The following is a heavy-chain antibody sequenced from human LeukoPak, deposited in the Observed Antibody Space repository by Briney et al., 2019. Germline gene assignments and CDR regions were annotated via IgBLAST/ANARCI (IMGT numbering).Heavy chain of an antibody. J-gene: IGHJ6*02. Sequence: GGFLRLSCAASGFTFDDYAMHWVRQAPGKGLEWVSGISWNSGSIGYADSVKGRFTISRDNAKNSLYLQMNSLRAEDTALYYCAKGRDYGGGYYYGMDVWGQGTTVTVSS. CDR1: GFTFDDYA. D-gene: IGHD4/OR15-4a*01. V-gene: IGHV3-9*01. CDR3: AKGRDYGGGYYYGMDV. CDR2: ISWNSGSI.